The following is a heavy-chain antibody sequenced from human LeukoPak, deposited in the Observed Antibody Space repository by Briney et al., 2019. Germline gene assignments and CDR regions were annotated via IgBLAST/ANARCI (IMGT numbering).Heavy chain of an antibody. J-gene: IGHJ4*02. V-gene: IGHV4-34*01. CDR3: ARALYYVWGSYRYYFDY. CDR1: GGSLSGYY. CDR2: INHTGIT. Sequence: PSETLSLTCAVYGGSLSGYYWSWIRQPPGKGLEWIGEINHTGITKYNPSLKSRVTISLGTSKNQFSLKLTSVTAADTAMYYCARALYYVWGSYRYYFDYWGQGTLVTVSS. D-gene: IGHD3-16*02.